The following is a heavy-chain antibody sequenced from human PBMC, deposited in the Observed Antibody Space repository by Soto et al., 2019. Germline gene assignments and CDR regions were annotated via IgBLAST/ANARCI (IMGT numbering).Heavy chain of an antibody. CDR3: AKGQAIFGVVTLNWFDP. V-gene: IGHV3-23*01. CDR1: GFTFSSYA. D-gene: IGHD3-3*01. J-gene: IGHJ5*02. Sequence: EVQLLESGGGLVQPGESLRLSCAASGFTFSSYAMSWVRQAPGKGLEWVSAISGSGGSTYYADSVKGRFTISRDNSKNTLYLQMNSLRAEDTAVYYCAKGQAIFGVVTLNWFDPWGQGTLVTVSS. CDR2: ISGSGGST.